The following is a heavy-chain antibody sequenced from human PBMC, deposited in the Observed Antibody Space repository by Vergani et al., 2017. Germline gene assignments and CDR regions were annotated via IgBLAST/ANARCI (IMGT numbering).Heavy chain of an antibody. Sequence: QLQLQESGPGLVKPSETLSLTCTVSGGSISSSSYYWGWIRQPPGKGLEWIGSIYYSGSTYYNPSLKSRVTISVDTSKNQFSLKLSSVTAADTAVYYCARGTMVRGVVFDPWGQGTLVTVSS. CDR2: IYYSGST. CDR3: ARGTMVRGVVFDP. D-gene: IGHD3-10*01. CDR1: GGSISSSSYY. V-gene: IGHV4-39*01. J-gene: IGHJ5*02.